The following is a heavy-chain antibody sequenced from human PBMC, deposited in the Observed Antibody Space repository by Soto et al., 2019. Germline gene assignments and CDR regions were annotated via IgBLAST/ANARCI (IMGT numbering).Heavy chain of an antibody. CDR3: ASSYCSSTSCYREFDP. J-gene: IGHJ5*02. D-gene: IGHD2-2*02. Sequence: SETLSLTCTVSGGSISSGDYYWSWIRQPPGKGLEWIGYIYYSGSTYYNPSLKSRVTISVDTSKNQFSLKLSSVTAADTAVYYCASSYCSSTSCYREFDPWGQGTLVTVSS. CDR1: GGSISSGDYY. CDR2: IYYSGST. V-gene: IGHV4-30-4*01.